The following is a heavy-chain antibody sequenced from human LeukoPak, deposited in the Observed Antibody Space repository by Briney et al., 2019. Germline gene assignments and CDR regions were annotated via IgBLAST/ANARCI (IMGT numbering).Heavy chain of an antibody. D-gene: IGHD4-23*01. CDR1: GFTFSSYS. V-gene: IGHV3-21*01. CDR2: ISSSSSYI. CDR3: ASFDGGNSGGGY. J-gene: IGHJ4*02. Sequence: GGSLRLSCAASGFTFSSYSMNWVRQAPGKGLEWVSSISSSSSYIYYADSVKGRFTISRDNAKNSLYLQMNSLRAEDTAVYYCASFDGGNSGGGYWGQGTLVTVSS.